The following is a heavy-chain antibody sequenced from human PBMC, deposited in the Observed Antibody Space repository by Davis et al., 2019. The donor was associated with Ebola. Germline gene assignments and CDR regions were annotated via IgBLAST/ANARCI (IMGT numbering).Heavy chain of an antibody. D-gene: IGHD6-19*01. Sequence: PGGSLRLSCAASGFTFSNAWMGWVRQAPGKGLEWVGRIKSKTDGGTTDYAAPVKGTFTISRDDSKNTLYLQMNSLKTEDTAVYYCTFPYSSGWSLDYWGQGTLVTVSS. CDR2: IKSKTDGGTT. CDR1: GFTFSNAW. CDR3: TFPYSSGWSLDY. J-gene: IGHJ4*02. V-gene: IGHV3-15*01.